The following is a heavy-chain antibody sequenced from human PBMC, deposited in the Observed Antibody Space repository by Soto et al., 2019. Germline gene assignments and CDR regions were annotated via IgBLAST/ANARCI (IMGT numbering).Heavy chain of an antibody. CDR1: GGSISSGGYY. Sequence: SETLSLTCTVSGGSISSGGYYWSWIRQHPGKGLEWIGYIYYSGSTYYNPSLKSRVTISVDTSKNQFSLKLSSVTAADTAVYYCARDIPLDPRNQQIRTPHWFDPWGQGTLVTVSS. D-gene: IGHD2-2*01. CDR2: IYYSGST. CDR3: ARDIPLDPRNQQIRTPHWFDP. J-gene: IGHJ5*02. V-gene: IGHV4-31*03.